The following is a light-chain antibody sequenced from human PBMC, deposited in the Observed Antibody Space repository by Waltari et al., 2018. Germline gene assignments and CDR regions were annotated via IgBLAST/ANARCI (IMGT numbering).Light chain of an antibody. CDR1: QSVSRA. CDR2: GAS. J-gene: IGKJ1*01. Sequence: EIVLTQSPGTLSLSLGGRATVACRASQSVSRALAWYQQKPGQAPRLLIYGASTRATGIPDRFSCSGSGTDFSLTISRLEPDDFAVYYCQHYLRLPVTFGQGTTVEI. V-gene: IGKV3-20*01. CDR3: QHYLRLPVT.